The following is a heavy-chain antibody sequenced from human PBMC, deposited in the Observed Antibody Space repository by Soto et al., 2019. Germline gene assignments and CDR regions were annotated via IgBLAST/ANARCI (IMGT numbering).Heavy chain of an antibody. CDR3: ARFVVVPAAGYNWFDP. J-gene: IGHJ5*02. D-gene: IGHD2-2*01. Sequence: ASVKVSCKASGYTFTGYYMHWVRQAPGQGLEWMGWMNPNSGNTGYAQKFQGRVTMTRNTSISTAYRELSSLRSEDTAVYYCARFVVVPAAGYNWFDPWGQGTLVTVSS. CDR2: MNPNSGNT. CDR1: GYTFTGYY. V-gene: IGHV1-8*02.